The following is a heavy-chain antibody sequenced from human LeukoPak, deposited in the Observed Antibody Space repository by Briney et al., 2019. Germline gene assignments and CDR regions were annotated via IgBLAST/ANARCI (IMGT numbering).Heavy chain of an antibody. CDR3: ARAQGSGSYYGDY. V-gene: IGHV1-69*13. Sequence: SVKVSCKASGGTFSSYAISWVRQAPGQGLEWMGGIIPIFGTANYAQKFQGRVTITADESTSTAYMELSSLRSDDTAVYYCARAQGSGSYYGDYWGQGTLVTVSS. J-gene: IGHJ4*02. D-gene: IGHD1-26*01. CDR1: GGTFSSYA. CDR2: IIPIFGTA.